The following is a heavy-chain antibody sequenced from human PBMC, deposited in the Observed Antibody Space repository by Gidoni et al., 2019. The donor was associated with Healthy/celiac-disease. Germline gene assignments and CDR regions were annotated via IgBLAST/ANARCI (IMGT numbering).Heavy chain of an antibody. V-gene: IGHV3-7*01. Sequence: EVQLVESGGGLVQPGGSLRLSCAASGFNFSSSWMSWVRQAPGQGLEWVANIKQDGSEKYYVDSVKGRFTISRDNAKNSLYLQMNSLRAEDTAVYYCARVSGLPYYYYGMDVWGQGTTVTVSS. D-gene: IGHD5-12*01. CDR2: IKQDGSEK. CDR1: GFNFSSSW. J-gene: IGHJ6*02. CDR3: ARVSGLPYYYYGMDV.